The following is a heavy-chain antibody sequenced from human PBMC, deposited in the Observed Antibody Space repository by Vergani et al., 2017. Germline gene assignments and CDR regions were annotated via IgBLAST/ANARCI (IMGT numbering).Heavy chain of an antibody. D-gene: IGHD3-22*01. Sequence: EVQLLESGGGLVQPGGSLRLSCAASGFTFSSYAMSWVRQAPGKGLEWVSAISGSGGSTYYADSVKGRFTISRDNSKNTLYLQMNSLRAEDTAVYYCARGPSGGYYDSSGKPTDYGMDVWGQGTTVTVSS. CDR1: GFTFSSYA. V-gene: IGHV3-23*01. CDR3: ARGPSGGYYDSSGKPTDYGMDV. J-gene: IGHJ6*02. CDR2: ISGSGGST.